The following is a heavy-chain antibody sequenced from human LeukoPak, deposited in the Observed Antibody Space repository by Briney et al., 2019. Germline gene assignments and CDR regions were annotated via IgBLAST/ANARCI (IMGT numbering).Heavy chain of an antibody. D-gene: IGHD3-22*01. V-gene: IGHV4-59*01. CDR2: IYYSGST. J-gene: IGHJ3*01. CDR3: ARGTGAYYYL. Sequence: SETLSLTCTVSGGSISDYYWSWIRQPPGKGLEWIGYIYYSGSTKYNPYLKSRVTISIDTSKNQFSLKQSSVTAADTALYYCARGTGAYYYLWGQGTMVTVSS. CDR1: GGSISDYY.